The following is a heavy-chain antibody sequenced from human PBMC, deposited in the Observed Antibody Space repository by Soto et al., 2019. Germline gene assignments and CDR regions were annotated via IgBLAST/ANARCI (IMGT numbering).Heavy chain of an antibody. V-gene: IGHV3-30-3*01. J-gene: IGHJ6*02. CDR1: GFTFSYHA. Sequence: VQLVESGGGVVQPGRSLRLSCAASGFTFSYHALNWVRQAPGKGLEWVAVISYDGDNKYIAEAVKGRLTISRDNPKNTASLQMNSLRTEDTAMYFCARGTTTSAFSVMDVWGQGTTVTVSS. CDR3: ARGTTTSAFSVMDV. D-gene: IGHD1-1*01. CDR2: ISYDGDNK.